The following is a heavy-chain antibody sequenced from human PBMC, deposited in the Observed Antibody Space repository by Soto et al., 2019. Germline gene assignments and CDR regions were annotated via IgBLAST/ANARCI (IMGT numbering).Heavy chain of an antibody. J-gene: IGHJ4*02. V-gene: IGHV4-31*03. Sequence: SETLSLTCTVSGDSISSGGYYWSWIRQHPGKGLEWIGYIYYSGSTYYNPSLKSRVSISVDTSKNQFSLKLRSVTAADTAVYYCARIAYYCDSSSFDYWGQGTLVTVSS. D-gene: IGHD3-22*01. CDR1: GDSISSGGYY. CDR3: ARIAYYCDSSSFDY. CDR2: IYYSGST.